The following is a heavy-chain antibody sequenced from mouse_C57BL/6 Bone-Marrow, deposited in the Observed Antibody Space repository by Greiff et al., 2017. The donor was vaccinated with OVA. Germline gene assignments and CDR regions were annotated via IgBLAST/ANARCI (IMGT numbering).Heavy chain of an antibody. J-gene: IGHJ1*03. CDR1: GFTFSSYA. Sequence: EVKVEESGGGLVKPGGSLKLSCAASGFTFSSYAMSWVRQTPEKRLEWVATISDGGSYTYYPDNVKGRFTISRDNAKNNLYLQMSHLKSEDTAMYYCARDYYYGSSFLSYWYFDVWGTGTTVTVSS. CDR3: ARDYYYGSSFLSYWYFDV. CDR2: ISDGGSYT. V-gene: IGHV5-4*01. D-gene: IGHD1-1*01.